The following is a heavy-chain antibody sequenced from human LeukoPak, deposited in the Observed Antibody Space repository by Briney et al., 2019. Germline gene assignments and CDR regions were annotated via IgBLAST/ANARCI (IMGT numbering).Heavy chain of an antibody. V-gene: IGHV3-43*02. CDR3: AKRGVVVRVILVGFHKEAYYFES. Sequence: GGSLRLSCAASGFTFDDYAMHWVRQAPGKGLEWVSLISGDGGSTYYADSVKGRFTISRDNPKNTLYLQMNSLRAEDTAVYFCAKRGVVVRVILVGFHKEAYYFESWGQGALVTVSS. CDR2: ISGDGGST. D-gene: IGHD3-10*01. CDR1: GFTFDDYA. J-gene: IGHJ4*02.